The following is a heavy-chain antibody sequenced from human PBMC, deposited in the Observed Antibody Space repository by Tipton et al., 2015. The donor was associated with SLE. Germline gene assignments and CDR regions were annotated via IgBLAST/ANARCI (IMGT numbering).Heavy chain of an antibody. CDR3: ARNKEGGGSPWYYFDL. V-gene: IGHV4-61*02. CDR2: IHSSGST. CDR1: GGSISSGDYH. Sequence: TLSLTCTVSGGSISSGDYHWDWIRQPAGKGLEWIGRIHSSGSTSYSPSLQSRVTISIDTSKNQFSLKLTSVTAADTAVYYCARNKEGGGSPWYYFDLWGRGTLVTVSS. D-gene: IGHD1-26*01. J-gene: IGHJ2*01.